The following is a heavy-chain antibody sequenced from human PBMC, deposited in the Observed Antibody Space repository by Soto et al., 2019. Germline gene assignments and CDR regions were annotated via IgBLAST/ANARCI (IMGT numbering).Heavy chain of an antibody. CDR2: IVPIVDTS. D-gene: IGHD5-12*01. CDR3: VRVVAIPGYPDN. V-gene: IGHV1-69*12. CDR1: GGTFSSYA. Sequence: QVQLVQSGAEVGQPESSVKVSCKTSGGTFSSYASSWVRQAPGQGLEWMGGIVPIVDTSTYAQKFQGRVTITADESTSTVYMELSSLRSDDTAVYYCVRVVAIPGYPDNWGQGTLVTVSS. J-gene: IGHJ4*02.